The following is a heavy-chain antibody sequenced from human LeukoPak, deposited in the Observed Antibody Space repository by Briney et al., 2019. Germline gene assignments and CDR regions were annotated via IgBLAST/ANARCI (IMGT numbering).Heavy chain of an antibody. CDR3: AKQGPTVVTHFDS. V-gene: IGHV4-38-2*01. Sequence: PSETLSLTFAVSGYSISSGYYWGWIRQPPGKGLDLIASMYHSGSTYYNTSPKSRVTISVDTSKNQFSLRLSSVTAADTAVYYCAKQGPTVVTHFDSWGQGTLVTVSS. CDR2: MYHSGST. D-gene: IGHD4-23*01. CDR1: GYSISSGYY. J-gene: IGHJ4*02.